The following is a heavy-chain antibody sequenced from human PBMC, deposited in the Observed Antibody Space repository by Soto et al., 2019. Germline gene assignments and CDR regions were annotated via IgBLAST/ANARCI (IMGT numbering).Heavy chain of an antibody. CDR1: GYTFTSYY. CDR3: ARVEPYSSSSIIGDYYYGMDA. D-gene: IGHD6-6*01. CDR2: INPSGGST. Sequence: QVQLVQSGAEVKKPGASVKVSCKASGYTFTSYYMHWVRQAPGQGLEWMGIINPSGGSTSYAQKFQGRVTMTRDTSTSTVYTELSSLRSEDTAVYYCARVEPYSSSSIIGDYYYGMDAWGQGTTVTVSS. V-gene: IGHV1-46*01. J-gene: IGHJ6*02.